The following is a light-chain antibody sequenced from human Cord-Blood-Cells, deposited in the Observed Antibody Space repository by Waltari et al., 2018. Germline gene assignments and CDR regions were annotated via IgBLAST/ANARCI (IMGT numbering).Light chain of an antibody. V-gene: IGKV1-39*01. CDR3: RQSYSLRAFT. Sequence: DIQMTHSPSSLSASVGDRVTITCQARQSITSYLNWYQQKPGKAPQLLIYAASSLQSGVPSRFSGSGSGTDVTLTISSLQPEDFTTYYCRQSYSLRAFTFGPGTKVDIK. CDR1: QSITSY. CDR2: AAS. J-gene: IGKJ3*01.